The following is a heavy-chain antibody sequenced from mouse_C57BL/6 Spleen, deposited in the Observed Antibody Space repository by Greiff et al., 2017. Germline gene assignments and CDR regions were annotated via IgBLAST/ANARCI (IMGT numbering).Heavy chain of an antibody. CDR2: IYPRDGST. CDR3: ARGDCYYKGYYYAMDY. V-gene: IGHV1-78*01. J-gene: IGHJ4*01. Sequence: QVQLQQSDAELVKPGASVKISCKVSGYTFTDHTIHWMKQRPEQGLEWIGYIYPRDGSTKYNEKFKGKATLTADKSSSTAYMQLNSLTSEDSAVYFCARGDCYYKGYYYAMDYWGQGTSVTVSS. CDR1: GYTFTDHT. D-gene: IGHD2-3*01.